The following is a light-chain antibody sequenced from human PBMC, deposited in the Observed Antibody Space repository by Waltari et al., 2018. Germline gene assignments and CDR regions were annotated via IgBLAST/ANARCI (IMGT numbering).Light chain of an antibody. CDR2: AAS. Sequence: DIQMTQSPSSLSASVADRATITCRAGQPSSTYVNWYQQKLGQAPKLLIYAASSLQSGVRSRFSGSGSGTDFTLTISSLQHEDFAAYYCQQSYSSPLAFGGGPKVGIK. CDR3: QQSYSSPLA. J-gene: IGKJ4*01. V-gene: IGKV1-39*01. CDR1: QPSSTY.